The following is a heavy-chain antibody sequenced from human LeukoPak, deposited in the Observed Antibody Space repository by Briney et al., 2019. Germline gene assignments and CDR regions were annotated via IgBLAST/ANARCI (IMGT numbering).Heavy chain of an antibody. CDR1: GFTFGSYW. CDR2: INNDGSNT. CDR3: ARDAGNSGYGMDV. Sequence: PGGSLRLSCAASGFTFGSYWMQWVRQTPEKGLVWVAHINNDGSNTIYADSVKGRFTTSRDNAKNTLYLQMSSLRDEDTAVYYCARDAGNSGYGMDVWGQGTTVTVSS. V-gene: IGHV3-74*01. J-gene: IGHJ6*02. D-gene: IGHD5-12*01.